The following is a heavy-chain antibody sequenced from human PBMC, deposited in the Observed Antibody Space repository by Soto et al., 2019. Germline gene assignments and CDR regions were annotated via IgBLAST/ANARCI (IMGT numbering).Heavy chain of an antibody. J-gene: IGHJ6*02. CDR1: GGSISSGGYS. Sequence: QLQLQESGSGLVKPSQTLSLTCAVSGGSISSGGYSWSWIRQPPGKGLEWIGYTYDSGSTYYNPSLKSRVTTSVDRSNNQFSLKLSSVTAADTAVYYCARAHYGDYGYGMDVWGQGTTVTVSS. CDR2: TYDSGST. V-gene: IGHV4-30-2*01. D-gene: IGHD4-17*01. CDR3: ARAHYGDYGYGMDV.